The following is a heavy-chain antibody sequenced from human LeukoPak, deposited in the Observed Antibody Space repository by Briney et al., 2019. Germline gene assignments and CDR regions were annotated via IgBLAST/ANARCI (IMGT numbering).Heavy chain of an antibody. CDR2: INHSGST. CDR1: GRSFSGYY. CDR3: AREFGYSSSWVDY. Sequence: SETLSLTCAVYGRSFSGYYWSWIRQPPGKGLEWIGEINHSGSTNYNPSLKSRVTISVDTSKNQFSLKLSSVTAADTAVYYCAREFGYSSSWVDYWGQGTLVTVSS. V-gene: IGHV4-34*01. D-gene: IGHD6-13*01. J-gene: IGHJ4*02.